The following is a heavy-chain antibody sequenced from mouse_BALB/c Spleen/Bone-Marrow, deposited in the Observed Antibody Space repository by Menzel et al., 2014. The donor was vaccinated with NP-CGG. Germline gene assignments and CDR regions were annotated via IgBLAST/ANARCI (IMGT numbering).Heavy chain of an antibody. CDR3: ARKSYYDYDGRPWFAY. J-gene: IGHJ3*01. CDR1: GFTFSSYA. CDR2: ISSGGSYT. V-gene: IGHV5-9-3*01. Sequence: EVKLVESGGGLVKPGGSLKLSCAASGFTFSSYAMSWVRQTPEKRLEWVATISSGGSYTYYPDSVKGRFTISRDNAKNTPYLQMSSLRSEDTAMYYCARKSYYDYDGRPWFAYWGQGTLVTVSA. D-gene: IGHD2-4*01.